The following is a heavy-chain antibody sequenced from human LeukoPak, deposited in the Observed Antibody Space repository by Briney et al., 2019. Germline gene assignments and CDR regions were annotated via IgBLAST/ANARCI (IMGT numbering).Heavy chain of an antibody. J-gene: IGHJ5*02. V-gene: IGHV4-39*07. CDR2: IYYSGST. Sequence: SETLSLTCTVSGGSISSSSYYWGWIRQPPGKGLEWIGSIYYSGSTYYNPSLKSRVTISVDKSKNQFSLKLSSVTAADTAVYYCARENKYYYDSSANTGDWFDPWGQGTLVTVSS. D-gene: IGHD3-22*01. CDR3: ARENKYYYDSSANTGDWFDP. CDR1: GGSISSSSYY.